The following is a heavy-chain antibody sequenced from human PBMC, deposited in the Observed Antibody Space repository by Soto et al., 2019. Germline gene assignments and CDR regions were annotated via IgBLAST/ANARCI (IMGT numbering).Heavy chain of an antibody. CDR2: FDPEDGET. D-gene: IGHD4-4*01. CDR3: ATDVAYGVTIDY. V-gene: IGHV1-24*01. J-gene: IGHJ4*02. CDR1: GYTLTELS. Sequence: ASVKVSCKVSGYTLTELSMHWVRQAPGKGLEWMGGFDPEDGETIYAQKFQGRVTMTEDTSTDTAYMELSSLRSEDTAVYYCATDVAYGVTIDYWGQGTLVTVSS.